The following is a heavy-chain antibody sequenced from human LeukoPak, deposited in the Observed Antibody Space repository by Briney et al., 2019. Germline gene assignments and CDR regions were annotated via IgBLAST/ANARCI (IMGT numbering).Heavy chain of an antibody. CDR2: ISAYNGNT. J-gene: IGHJ4*02. CDR1: GYTFTSYG. Sequence: ASVTVSCTASGYTFTSYGISWVRQAPGQGLEWMGWISAYNGNTNYAQKLQGRVTMTTDTSTSTAYMELRSLRSDDTAVYYCARGAAYDFWSGYYIRGYFDYWGQGTLVTVSS. CDR3: ARGAAYDFWSGYYIRGYFDY. D-gene: IGHD3-3*01. V-gene: IGHV1-18*01.